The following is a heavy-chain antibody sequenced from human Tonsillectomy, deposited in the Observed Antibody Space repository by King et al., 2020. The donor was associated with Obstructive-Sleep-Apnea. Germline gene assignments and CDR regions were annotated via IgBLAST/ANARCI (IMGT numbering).Heavy chain of an antibody. V-gene: IGHV4-39*07. CDR3: ARATRIVGATFAGAFDM. D-gene: IGHD1-26*01. J-gene: IGHJ3*02. CDR1: GGSIGSSSYY. Sequence: LQLQESGPGLVKPSETLSLTCSVSGGSIGSSSYYWGWIRQPPGKGLEWIGSIYFSGSTYDNPSLKSRVTISVDTPKNQFSLKLSSVTAADTAVYYCARATRIVGATFAGAFDMWGPGTTVIVSS. CDR2: IYFSGST.